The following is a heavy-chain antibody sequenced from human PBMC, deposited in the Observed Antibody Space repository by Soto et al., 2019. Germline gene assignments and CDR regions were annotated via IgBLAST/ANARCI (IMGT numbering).Heavy chain of an antibody. CDR1: GGSFSGYY. J-gene: IGHJ6*02. V-gene: IGHV4-34*01. CDR2: INHSGST. D-gene: IGHD1-26*01. Sequence: SETLSLTCAVYGGSFSGYYWSLIRQPPGKGLEWIGEINHSGSTNYNPSLKSRVTISVDTSKNQFSLKLSSVTAADTAVYYCARGRGGYTNYYYYYDMDVWGQGTTVTVSS. CDR3: ARGRGGYTNYYYYYDMDV.